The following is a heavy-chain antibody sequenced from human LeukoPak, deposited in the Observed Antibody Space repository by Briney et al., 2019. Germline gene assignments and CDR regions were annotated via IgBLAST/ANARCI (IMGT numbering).Heavy chain of an antibody. CDR1: GFTFSGYW. Sequence: GGSLGLSCAASGFTFSGYWMSWVRQAPGKGLEWVANIKQDGSEKYYVDSVKGRFTTSRDNAKNSLYVQMESLRAEDTAVYYCARGSGWYDAFDIWGQGTMVTVSS. V-gene: IGHV3-7*03. J-gene: IGHJ3*02. D-gene: IGHD6-19*01. CDR3: ARGSGWYDAFDI. CDR2: IKQDGSEK.